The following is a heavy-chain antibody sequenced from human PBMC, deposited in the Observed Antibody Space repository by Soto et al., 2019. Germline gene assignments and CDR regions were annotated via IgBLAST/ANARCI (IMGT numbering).Heavy chain of an antibody. CDR3: ARANYYGYPGDFDY. J-gene: IGHJ4*02. CDR2: ISSSSSTI. D-gene: IGHD3-10*01. V-gene: IGHV3-48*02. CDR1: GFTFSSYS. Sequence: EVQLVESGGGLVQPGGSLRLSCAASGFTFSSYSMNWVRQAPGKGLEWVSYISSSSSTIYYADSVNGRFTISRDNAKNSLYLQMNSLRDEDTAVYYCARANYYGYPGDFDYWGQGTLVTVSS.